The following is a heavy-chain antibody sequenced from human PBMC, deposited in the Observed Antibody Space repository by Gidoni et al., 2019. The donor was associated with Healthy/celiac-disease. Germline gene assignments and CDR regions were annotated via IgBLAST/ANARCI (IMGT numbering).Heavy chain of an antibody. J-gene: IGHJ5*02. V-gene: IGHV4-59*01. CDR2: IYYRGST. Sequence: QVQLQESGPGLVKPSETLSLTCTVSGGSISSYYWSWIRQPPGKGLEWIGYIYYRGSTNYNPSLKSRVTISVDTSKNQFSLKLSSVTAADTAGYYWARGSLYDSSGYYRFDPWGQGTLVTVSS. CDR3: ARGSLYDSSGYYRFDP. CDR1: GGSISSYY. D-gene: IGHD3-22*01.